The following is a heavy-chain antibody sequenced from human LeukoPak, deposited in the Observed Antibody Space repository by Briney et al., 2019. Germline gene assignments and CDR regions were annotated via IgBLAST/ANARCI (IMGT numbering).Heavy chain of an antibody. D-gene: IGHD2-21*02. CDR2: IYYSGST. CDR1: GGSVSSGSYY. J-gene: IGHJ4*02. Sequence: PSETLSLTCTVSGGSVSSGSYYWSCIRQPPGKGLEWIGYIYYSGSTNYNPSLKSRVTISIDTSKNQFSLKLRSVTAADTAVYYCASADCGGDCYTFDSWGQGTLVTVSS. CDR3: ASADCGGDCYTFDS. V-gene: IGHV4-61*01.